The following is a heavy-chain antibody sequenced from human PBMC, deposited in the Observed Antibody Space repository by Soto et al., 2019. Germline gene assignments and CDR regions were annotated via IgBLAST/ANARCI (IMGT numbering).Heavy chain of an antibody. D-gene: IGHD1-26*01. V-gene: IGHV3-21*01. CDR2: ISSSSSYI. Sequence: EVQLVESGGGLVKPGGSLRLSCAASGFTFSSYSMNWVRQAPGKGLEWVSSISSSSSYIYYADSVKGRFTISRDNAKNSLYLQMNSLRAEDTAVYYCASLAVVGATFDYWGQGTLVTFSS. J-gene: IGHJ4*02. CDR3: ASLAVVGATFDY. CDR1: GFTFSSYS.